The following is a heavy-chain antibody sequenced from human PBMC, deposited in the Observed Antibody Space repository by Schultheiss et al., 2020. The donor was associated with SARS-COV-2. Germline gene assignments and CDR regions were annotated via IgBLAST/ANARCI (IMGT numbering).Heavy chain of an antibody. V-gene: IGHV2-5*02. D-gene: IGHD5-18*01. CDR3: AHSSGDTAMVMSTYYFDY. CDR2: IYWDDDK. CDR1: GFSLSTSGVG. Sequence: SGPTLVKPTQTLTLTCTFSGFSLSTSGVGVGWIRQPPGKALEWLALIYWDDDKRYSPSLKSRLTITKDTSKNQVVLTMTNMDPVDTATYYCAHSSGDTAMVMSTYYFDYWGQGTLVTVSS. J-gene: IGHJ4*02.